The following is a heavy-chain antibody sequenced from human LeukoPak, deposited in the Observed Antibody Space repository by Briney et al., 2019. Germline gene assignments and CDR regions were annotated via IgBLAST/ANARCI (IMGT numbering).Heavy chain of an antibody. Sequence: GGSLRLSCAASGFTFDDYAMHWVRQAPGKGLEWVSGISWNSGSIAYADPVKGRFIISRDNAKKTLYLHMNNVRPDDTGFYYCAKDLRGSGSYYFDFWGQGTRVTVSS. V-gene: IGHV3-9*01. CDR2: ISWNSGSI. D-gene: IGHD1-26*01. J-gene: IGHJ4*02. CDR1: GFTFDDYA. CDR3: AKDLRGSGSYYFDF.